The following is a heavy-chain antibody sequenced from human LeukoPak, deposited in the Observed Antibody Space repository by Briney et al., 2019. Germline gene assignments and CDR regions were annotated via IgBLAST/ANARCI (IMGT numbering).Heavy chain of an antibody. D-gene: IGHD3-22*01. CDR1: GGSISSGGYS. CDR2: IYHRGST. V-gene: IGHV4-30-2*01. J-gene: IGHJ3*02. CDR3: ARGFTYDSSGYEAFDI. Sequence: SQTLSLTCAVSGGSISSGGYSWSWIRQPPGKGLEWIGYIYHRGSTYYNPSLKSRVTILVDRSKNQFSLKLSSVTAADTAVYYCARGFTYDSSGYEAFDIWGQGTMVTVSS.